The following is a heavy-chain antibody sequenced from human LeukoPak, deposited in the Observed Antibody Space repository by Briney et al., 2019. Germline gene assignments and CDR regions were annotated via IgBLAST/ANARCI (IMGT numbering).Heavy chain of an antibody. CDR2: ISWNSGSI. J-gene: IGHJ3*02. Sequence: QSGRSLRLSCAASGFTFDDYAMHWVRQAPGKGLEWVSGISWNSGSIGYADSVKGRFTISRDNAKNSLYLQMNSLRAEDMALYYCAKAGYCTNGVCSHDAFDIWGQGTMVTVSS. CDR1: GFTFDDYA. CDR3: AKAGYCTNGVCSHDAFDI. V-gene: IGHV3-9*03. D-gene: IGHD2-8*01.